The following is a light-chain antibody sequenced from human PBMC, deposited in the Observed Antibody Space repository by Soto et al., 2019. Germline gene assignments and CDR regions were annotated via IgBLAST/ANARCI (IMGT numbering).Light chain of an antibody. CDR3: SSYVRSSSAWV. CDR2: EVT. Sequence: QSALAQPPSASGSPGQSVTITCTGTNSDVGTYNYVSWYQLHPGKAPKLMIYEVTNRPSGVSDRFSGSKSGNTASLTVSGLQAEDEGDYYCSSYVRSSSAWVFGGGTKVTVL. V-gene: IGLV2-8*01. CDR1: NSDVGTYNY. J-gene: IGLJ3*02.